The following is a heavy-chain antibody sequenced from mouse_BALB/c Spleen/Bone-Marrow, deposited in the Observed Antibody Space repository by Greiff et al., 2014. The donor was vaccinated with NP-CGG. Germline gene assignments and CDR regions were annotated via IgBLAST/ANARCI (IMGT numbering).Heavy chain of an antibody. CDR3: TGGKDYYAMDY. Sequence: VQLKESGTVLARPGASVKMSCKASGYTFTSYWMHWVKQRPGQGLEWIGAIYPGNSDTSYNQKFKGKVKLTAVTSTSTAYMELSSLTNEDSAVYYCTGGKDYYAMDYWGQGTSVTVSS. J-gene: IGHJ4*01. CDR2: IYPGNSDT. CDR1: GYTFTSYW. D-gene: IGHD1-3*01. V-gene: IGHV1-5*01.